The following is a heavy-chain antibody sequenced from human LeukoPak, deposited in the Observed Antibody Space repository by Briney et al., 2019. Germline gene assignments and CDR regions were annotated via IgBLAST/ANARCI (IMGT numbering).Heavy chain of an antibody. CDR3: ARTHSGSYWDAFDI. J-gene: IGHJ3*02. CDR2: K. D-gene: IGHD1-26*01. Sequence: KYYPDSVKGRFTISRDNSKNTLYLQMNSLRAEDTAVYYCARTHSGSYWDAFDIWGQGTMVTVSS. V-gene: IGHV3-30*03.